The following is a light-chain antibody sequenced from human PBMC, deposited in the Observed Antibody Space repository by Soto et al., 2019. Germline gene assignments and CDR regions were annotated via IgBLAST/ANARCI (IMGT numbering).Light chain of an antibody. V-gene: IGLV4-69*01. Sequence: QSVLTQSPSASASLGASVKLTCTLSSGHSSYAIAWHQQQPEKGPRYLMNLNIDGSHSKGDGIPDRFSGSSAGAERYLTIASLQYEDEADYYCQTWVTGIVVFGGGTKLTVL. CDR2: LNIDGSH. J-gene: IGLJ2*01. CDR3: QTWVTGIVV. CDR1: SGHSSYA.